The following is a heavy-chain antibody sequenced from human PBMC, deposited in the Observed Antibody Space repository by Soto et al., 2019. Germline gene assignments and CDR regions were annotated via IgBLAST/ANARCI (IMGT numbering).Heavy chain of an antibody. CDR3: ARHYSSAWYKVAS. CDR1: GDSMSSYY. J-gene: IGHJ4*02. CDR2: VYYSGSI. D-gene: IGHD6-13*01. V-gene: IGHV4-59*01. Sequence: SETLSLTCTVSGDSMSSYYWSWIRQPPVKGLEWFGYVYYSGSINYNPSLKSRVTISIDTSKNQFSLKLRSVTPADTAVYYCARHYSSAWYKVASWGQGTLVTVSS.